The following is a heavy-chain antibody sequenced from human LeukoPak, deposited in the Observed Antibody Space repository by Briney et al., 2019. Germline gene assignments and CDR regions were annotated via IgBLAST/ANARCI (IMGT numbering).Heavy chain of an antibody. CDR2: IASAGDT. D-gene: IGHD1-7*01. J-gene: IGHJ5*02. Sequence: GGSLRLSCAASGFTFSTYDMRWGRQAIGKGLEWVSGIASAGDTFYSGSVKGRFTISRENAKKSSYLQMNSLRAGDTAVYYCARGGELGFDTWGQGTLVTVSS. V-gene: IGHV3-13*01. CDR1: GFTFSTYD. CDR3: ARGGELGFDT.